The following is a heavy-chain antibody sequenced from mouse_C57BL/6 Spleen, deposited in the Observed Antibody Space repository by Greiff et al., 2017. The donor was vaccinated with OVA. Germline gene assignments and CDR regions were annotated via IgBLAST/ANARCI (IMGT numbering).Heavy chain of an antibody. CDR2: IWSGGST. CDR1: GFSLTSYG. J-gene: IGHJ1*03. V-gene: IGHV2-2*01. Sequence: QVQLQQSGPGLVQPSQSLSITCTVSGFSLTSYGVPWVRQSPGKGLEWLGVIWSGGSTDYNAAFISRLSISKDNSKSQVFFKMNSLQAEDTAIYYCATIYYDYDVRYFDVWGTGTTVTVSS. D-gene: IGHD2-4*01. CDR3: ATIYYDYDVRYFDV.